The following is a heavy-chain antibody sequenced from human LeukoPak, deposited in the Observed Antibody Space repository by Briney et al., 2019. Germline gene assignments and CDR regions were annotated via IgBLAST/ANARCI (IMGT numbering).Heavy chain of an antibody. Sequence: EASVKVSCKASGYTFTSYGLSWVRQAPGQGLEWMGWISAYNGNTNYAQNFQGRVTMTTDTSTSTAHMELRSLRVDDTAVYHCARSLMSRGYHLSFDYWGQGTLVTVSS. CDR2: ISAYNGNT. CDR1: GYTFTSYG. CDR3: ARSLMSRGYHLSFDY. V-gene: IGHV1-18*01. J-gene: IGHJ4*02. D-gene: IGHD3-22*01.